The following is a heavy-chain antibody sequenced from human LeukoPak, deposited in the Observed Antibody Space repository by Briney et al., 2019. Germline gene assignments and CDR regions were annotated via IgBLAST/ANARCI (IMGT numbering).Heavy chain of an antibody. CDR3: ASHSTVTFNS. CDR2: MYYSGST. J-gene: IGHJ5*01. CDR1: GGSISSGGYS. Sequence: PSQTLSLTCAVSGGSISSGGYSWSWIRQHPGKGLEWIGYMYYSGSTYYNPSLKSRVIISVDTSTNQFSLKLSSVTAADTAVYYCASHSTVTFNSWGPGTLVTVSS. V-gene: IGHV4-31*11. D-gene: IGHD4-17*01.